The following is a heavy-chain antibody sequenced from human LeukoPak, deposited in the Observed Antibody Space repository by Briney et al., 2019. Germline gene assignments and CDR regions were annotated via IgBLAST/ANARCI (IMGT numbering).Heavy chain of an antibody. CDR3: AREGSYCSSTSCYRYYGMDV. V-gene: IGHV3-7*04. Sequence: GGSLRPSCAASGFTFSDYWMTWVRQAPGKRLEWVANIKQGGSEKYYVDSVKGRLTISRDNEKDSLYLQMNSLRGEDTAVYDWAREGSYCSSTSCYRYYGMDVWGQGTTVTVSS. D-gene: IGHD2-2*02. CDR2: IKQGGSEK. J-gene: IGHJ6*02. CDR1: GFTFSDYW.